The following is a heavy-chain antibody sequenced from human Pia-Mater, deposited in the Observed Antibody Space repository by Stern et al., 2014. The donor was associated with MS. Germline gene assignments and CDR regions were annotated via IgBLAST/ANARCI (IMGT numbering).Heavy chain of an antibody. D-gene: IGHD5-24*01. CDR3: ARGRDGYKSHFDY. CDR1: GGSISSGGYY. J-gene: IGHJ4*02. Sequence: LEESGPGLVKPSQTLSLTCTVSGGSISSGGYYWSWIRQHPGKGLEWIGYIYYSGSTYYNPSLKSRVTISVDTSKNQFSLKLSSVTAADTAVYYCARGRDGYKSHFDYWGQGTLVTVSS. CDR2: IYYSGST. V-gene: IGHV4-31*03.